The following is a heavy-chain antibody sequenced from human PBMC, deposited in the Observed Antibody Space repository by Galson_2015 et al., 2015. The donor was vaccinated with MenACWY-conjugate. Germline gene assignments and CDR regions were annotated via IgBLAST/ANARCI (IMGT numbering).Heavy chain of an antibody. CDR1: GFPFSSYA. CDR2: ISDSGRTT. D-gene: IGHD5-24*01. Sequence: SLRLSCAVSGFPFSSYAMTWVRQAPGKGLEWVSTISDSGRTTYYADSVQGRFTISRDNSKNTVSLQMDSLRPEDSAVHYCVRAEGWLRSAFDIWGQGTMVTVSS. CDR3: VRAEGWLRSAFDI. J-gene: IGHJ3*02. V-gene: IGHV3-23*01.